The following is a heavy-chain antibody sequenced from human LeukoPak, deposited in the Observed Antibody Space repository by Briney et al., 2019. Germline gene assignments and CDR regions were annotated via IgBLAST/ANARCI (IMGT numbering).Heavy chain of an antibody. V-gene: IGHV3-23*01. CDR1: GFTFSSYA. J-gene: IGHJ1*01. Sequence: TGGSLRLSCAASGFTFSSYAMSWVRQAPGKGLEWVSAISGSGGSTYYADSVKGRFTISRDNSKNTLYLQMNSLRAEDTAVYYCAKAYYDSSGYYPTGMHFQHWGQGTLVTVSS. D-gene: IGHD3-22*01. CDR2: ISGSGGST. CDR3: AKAYYDSSGYYPTGMHFQH.